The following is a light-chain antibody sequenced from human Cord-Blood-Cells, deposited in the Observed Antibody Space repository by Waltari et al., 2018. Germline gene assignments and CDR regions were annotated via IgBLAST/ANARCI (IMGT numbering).Light chain of an antibody. J-gene: IGLJ3*02. V-gene: IGLV2-11*01. CDR2: DVS. Sequence: QSALTQPRSVSGSPGQSVTISCTGTSSDVGGYNYVSWYQQHPGKAPKLMIYDVSKRPSGSPDLFSGSKSGNTASLSISELQAEDEADYYCCSYAGSYTSWVFGGGTKLTVL. CDR3: CSYAGSYTSWV. CDR1: SSDVGGYNY.